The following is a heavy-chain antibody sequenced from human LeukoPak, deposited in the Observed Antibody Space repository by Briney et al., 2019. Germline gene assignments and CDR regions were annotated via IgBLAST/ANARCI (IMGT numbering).Heavy chain of an antibody. CDR2: IWYDGSNK. Sequence: QPGRSLRLSCAAPGFTFSSYVMHWVRQAPGKGLEWVAVIWYDGSNKYYADSVKGRFTISRDNSKNTLYLQMNSLRAEDTAVYYCARDMVRGRRNWFDPWGQGTLVTVSS. J-gene: IGHJ5*02. V-gene: IGHV3-33*01. CDR1: GFTFSSYV. D-gene: IGHD3-10*01. CDR3: ARDMVRGRRNWFDP.